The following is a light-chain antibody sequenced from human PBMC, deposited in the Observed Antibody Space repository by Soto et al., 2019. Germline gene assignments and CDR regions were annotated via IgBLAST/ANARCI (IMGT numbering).Light chain of an antibody. CDR1: QSVSNN. CDR2: DAS. J-gene: IGKJ1*01. Sequence: EIVMTQSPAAMSVSPGERATLSCKASQSVSNNLAWYQQKPGQAPRLLIYDASTRATGIPARFSGSGSGTDFTLTISSLQSEDFAVYYCQQYNNWPPCTFGQGTKLESK. V-gene: IGKV3-15*01. CDR3: QQYNNWPPCT.